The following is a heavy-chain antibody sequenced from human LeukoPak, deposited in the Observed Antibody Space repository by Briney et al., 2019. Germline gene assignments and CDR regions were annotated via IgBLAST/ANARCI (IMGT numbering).Heavy chain of an antibody. D-gene: IGHD3-3*02. CDR1: GFTVSSNY. CDR3: ASRSITWYQTGNWFDP. CDR2: IYSGGST. V-gene: IGHV3-66*01. J-gene: IGHJ5*02. Sequence: PGGSLRLSCAASGFTVSSNYMSWVRQAPGKGLEWVSVIYSGGSTYYADSVKGRFTISRDNAKNSLYLRMNSLRAEDTAIYYCASRSITWYQTGNWFDPWGQGTLVTGSS.